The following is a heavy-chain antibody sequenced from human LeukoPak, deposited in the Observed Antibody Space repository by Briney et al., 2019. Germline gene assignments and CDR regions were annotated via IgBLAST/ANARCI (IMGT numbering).Heavy chain of an antibody. CDR3: ARDRGLDGDPYAEYFQH. CDR2: IKQDGSEK. CDR1: GFTFSNYW. V-gene: IGHV3-7*01. D-gene: IGHD2-15*01. J-gene: IGHJ1*01. Sequence: GGSLRLSCAASGFTFSNYWMSWVRQAPGKGLEWVANIKQDGSEKYYVDSVKGRFTISRDNAKNSLYLRMNSLRAEDTAVYYCARDRGLDGDPYAEYFQHWGQGTLVTVSS.